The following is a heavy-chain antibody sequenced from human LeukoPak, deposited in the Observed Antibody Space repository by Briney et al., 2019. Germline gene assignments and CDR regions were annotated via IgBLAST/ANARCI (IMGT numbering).Heavy chain of an antibody. CDR3: ARGNVDTAMAHYFDY. CDR1: GFTFSSYA. CDR2: IWYDGSNK. Sequence: TGGSLRLSCAASGFTFSSYAMHWVRQAPGKGLEWVAVIWYDGSNKYYADSVKGRFTISRDNSKNTLYLQMNSLRAEDTAVYYCARGNVDTAMAHYFDYWGQGTLVTVSS. D-gene: IGHD5-18*01. J-gene: IGHJ4*02. V-gene: IGHV3-33*08.